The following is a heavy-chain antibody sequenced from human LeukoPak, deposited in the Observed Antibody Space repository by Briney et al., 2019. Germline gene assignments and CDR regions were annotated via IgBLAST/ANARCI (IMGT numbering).Heavy chain of an antibody. D-gene: IGHD7-27*01. Sequence: PGGSLRLSCAASGFTFSAYWMHWVRRAPGKGLVWVSHIHGDGSNTTSADSVKGRFTISRDDAKNTLYLQMSRLRAEDTAVYYCARGGSWGSFDYWGQGTLVTVSS. J-gene: IGHJ4*02. CDR3: ARGGSWGSFDY. CDR2: IHGDGSNT. V-gene: IGHV3-74*01. CDR1: GFTFSAYW.